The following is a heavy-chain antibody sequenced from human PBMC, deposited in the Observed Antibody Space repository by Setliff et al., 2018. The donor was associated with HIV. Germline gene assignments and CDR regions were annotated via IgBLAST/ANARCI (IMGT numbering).Heavy chain of an antibody. D-gene: IGHD1-26*01. CDR1: GGSIENFY. CDR3: ARGARFLDP. CDR2: IYYSGTT. J-gene: IGHJ5*02. V-gene: IGHV4-59*12. Sequence: SETLSLTCTVSGGSIENFYWSWLRQPPGKGLEWIGYIYYSGTTNYNPSLKSRVTISVDMSKNQFSLSLTSVTAADTAVYYCARGARFLDPWGQGNLVTVSS.